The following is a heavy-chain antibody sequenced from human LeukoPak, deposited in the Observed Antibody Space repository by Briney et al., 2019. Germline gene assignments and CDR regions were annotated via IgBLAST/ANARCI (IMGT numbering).Heavy chain of an antibody. V-gene: IGHV3-30*02. CDR2: IHHDGSNK. Sequence: GGSLRLSCAASGFTFSSYGMHWVRQAPGKGLDWVAFIHHDGSNKYYADSVRGRFTISRDNAKNSLYLQMNSLRAEDTAVYYCAELGITMIGGVWGKGTTVTISS. J-gene: IGHJ6*04. CDR3: AELGITMIGGV. CDR1: GFTFSSYG. D-gene: IGHD3-10*02.